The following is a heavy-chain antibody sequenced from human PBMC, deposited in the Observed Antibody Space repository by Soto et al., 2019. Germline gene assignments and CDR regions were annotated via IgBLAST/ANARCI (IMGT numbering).Heavy chain of an antibody. D-gene: IGHD1-7*01. CDR1: GYTFTSYD. Sequence: ASVKVSCKASGYTFTSYDINWVRQATGQGLEWMGWMNPNSGNTGYAQKFQGRVTMTRNTSISTAYMELSSLRSEDTAVYYCARVPAARYNWNYRWFDPWGQGTLVTVSS. CDR2: MNPNSGNT. CDR3: ARVPAARYNWNYRWFDP. V-gene: IGHV1-8*01. J-gene: IGHJ5*02.